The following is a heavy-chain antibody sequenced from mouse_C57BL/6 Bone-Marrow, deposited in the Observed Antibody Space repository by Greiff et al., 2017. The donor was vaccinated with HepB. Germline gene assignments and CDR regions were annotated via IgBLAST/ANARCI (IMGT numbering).Heavy chain of an antibody. CDR2: INPNYGTT. D-gene: IGHD2-5*01. CDR3: ARGTAYYSNYGYYAMDY. V-gene: IGHV1-39*01. Sequence: VQLKQSGPELVKPGASVKISCKASGYSFTDYNMNWVKQSNGKSLEWIGVINPNYGTTSYNQKFKGKATLTVDQSSSTAYMQLNSLTSEDSAVYYCARGTAYYSNYGYYAMDYWGQGTSVTVSS. J-gene: IGHJ4*01. CDR1: GYSFTDYN.